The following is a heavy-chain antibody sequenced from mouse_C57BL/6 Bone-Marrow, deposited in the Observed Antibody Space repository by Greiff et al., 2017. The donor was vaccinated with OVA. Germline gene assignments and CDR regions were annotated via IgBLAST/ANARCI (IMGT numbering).Heavy chain of an antibody. CDR2: IDPSDSYT. CDR3: ARYGYYGYDGFAY. V-gene: IGHV1-69*01. D-gene: IGHD2-2*01. Sequence: VQLQQPGAELVMPGASVKLSCKASGYTFTSYWMHWVKQRPGQGLEWIGEIDPSDSYTNYNQKFKGKSTLTVDKSSSTAYMQLSSLTSEDSAVYYCARYGYYGYDGFAYWGQGTLVTVSA. CDR1: GYTFTSYW. J-gene: IGHJ3*01.